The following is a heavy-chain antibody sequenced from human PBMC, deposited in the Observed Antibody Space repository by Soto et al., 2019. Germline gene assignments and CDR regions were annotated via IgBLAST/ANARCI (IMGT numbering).Heavy chain of an antibody. D-gene: IGHD2-8*01. CDR2: LTDSGMTT. CDR3: AKYISIVLEDYFDF. CDR1: GFMFGNYA. V-gene: IGHV3-23*04. Sequence: EVQLVESGGGLVRPAGALRLSCVASGFMFGNYAMGWVRQSPGKGLEWVSGLTDSGMTTYYADSVKGRFTISRDNSKNTLYLQMNNLRAEETAKYYCAKYISIVLEDYFDFWGQGTLVTVSS. J-gene: IGHJ4*02.